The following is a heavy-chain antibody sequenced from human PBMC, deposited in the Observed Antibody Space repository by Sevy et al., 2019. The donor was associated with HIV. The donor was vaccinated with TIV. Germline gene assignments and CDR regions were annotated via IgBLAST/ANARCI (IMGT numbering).Heavy chain of an antibody. Sequence: GGSLRLSCVASGFTFRSYWMSWVRQAPGKGLEWVANIKLDGSEKYYVDSVKGRFTISRDKAKNSLYLQMNSLRAEDTAVYYCARDSSSTSCLWGMDVWGQGTTVTVSS. D-gene: IGHD2-2*01. CDR1: GFTFRSYW. CDR2: IKLDGSEK. J-gene: IGHJ6*02. V-gene: IGHV3-7*03. CDR3: ARDSSSTSCLWGMDV.